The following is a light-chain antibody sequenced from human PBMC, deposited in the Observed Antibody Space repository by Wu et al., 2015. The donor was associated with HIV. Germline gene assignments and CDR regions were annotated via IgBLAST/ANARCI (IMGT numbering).Light chain of an antibody. V-gene: IGKV3-20*01. J-gene: IGKJ1*01. Sequence: EIVLTQSPGTLSLSPGERATLSCRASQSVRSYLAWYQQKPGQSPRLLIYGASSRATGIPDRFSGSGSGTDFTLTISRLEPEDFAVYHCQQYGSSPRTFGQGTKVGNQT. CDR3: QQYGSSPRT. CDR1: QSVRSY. CDR2: GAS.